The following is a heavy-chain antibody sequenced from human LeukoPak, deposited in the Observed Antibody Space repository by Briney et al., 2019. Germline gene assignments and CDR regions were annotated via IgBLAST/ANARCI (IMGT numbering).Heavy chain of an antibody. J-gene: IGHJ4*02. D-gene: IGHD2-2*01. CDR3: ARVVPAGLFDY. CDR1: GGSISSGDYY. CDR2: IYYSGST. V-gene: IGHV4-30-4*08. Sequence: PSQTLSLTCTVSGGSISSGDYYWRWIRQPPGKGLEWIGYIYYSGSTYYNPSLKSRVTISVDTSKNQFSLKLSSVTAADTAVYYCARVVPAGLFDYWGQGTLVTVSS.